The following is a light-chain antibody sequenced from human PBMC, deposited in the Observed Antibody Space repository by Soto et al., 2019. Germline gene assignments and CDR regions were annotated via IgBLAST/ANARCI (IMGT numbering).Light chain of an antibody. Sequence: FPMTQSPSSLSASVGDRVTITCRASQSINTYLNWYQFKPGKAPKLLIFSSSHLQTGVPSRFSGSGSGTHFTLTITRLQPEDSATSYCQPSYSTRFTFGPGTQVEI. V-gene: IGKV1-39*01. CDR2: SSS. CDR1: QSINTY. CDR3: QPSYSTRFT. J-gene: IGKJ3*01.